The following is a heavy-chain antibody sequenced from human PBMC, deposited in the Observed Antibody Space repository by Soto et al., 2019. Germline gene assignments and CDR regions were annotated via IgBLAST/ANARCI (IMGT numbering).Heavy chain of an antibody. J-gene: IGHJ5*01. CDR3: ARDRYFYDSRGYYRTLDS. Sequence: SETLSLTCFISGGSFSNDYWTWIRQAPGKGLEWIGYIFHSGITDYNPSVKSRVTISIDKSRNLFSLNLTSVTAADTAVYYCARDRYFYDSRGYYRTLDSWGQGTLVTVSS. D-gene: IGHD3-22*01. CDR2: IFHSGIT. CDR1: GGSFSNDY. V-gene: IGHV4-59*01.